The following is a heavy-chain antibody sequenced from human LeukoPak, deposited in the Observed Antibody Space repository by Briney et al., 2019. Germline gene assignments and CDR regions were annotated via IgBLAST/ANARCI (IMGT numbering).Heavy chain of an antibody. Sequence: SETLSLTCTDSGGSISSSSYYWGWIRQPPGKGLEWIGTIYYSGSTYYNPSLKSRVTISVDTSKNQFSLKLSSVTAADAAVYYCARREEEYFDYWGQGTLVTVSS. CDR3: ARREEEYFDY. CDR1: GGSISSSSYY. D-gene: IGHD1-26*01. V-gene: IGHV4-39*01. J-gene: IGHJ4*02. CDR2: IYYSGST.